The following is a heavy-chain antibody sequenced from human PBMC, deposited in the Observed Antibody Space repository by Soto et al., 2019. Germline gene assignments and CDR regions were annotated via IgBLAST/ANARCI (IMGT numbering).Heavy chain of an antibody. J-gene: IGHJ4*02. V-gene: IGHV1-18*01. Sequence: GASVKVSCKASGYTFTSYGISWVRQAPGQGLEWMGWISAYNGNTNYAQKLQGRVTMTTDTSTSTAYMELRSLRSDDTAVYYCARGFSSGYYPIYFDYWGQGTLVTVSS. CDR1: GYTFTSYG. D-gene: IGHD3-22*01. CDR2: ISAYNGNT. CDR3: ARGFSSGYYPIYFDY.